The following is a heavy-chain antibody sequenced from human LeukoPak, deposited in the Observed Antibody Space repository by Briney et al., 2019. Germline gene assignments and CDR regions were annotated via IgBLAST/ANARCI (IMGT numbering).Heavy chain of an antibody. J-gene: IGHJ3*02. CDR1: GGFFNSYY. V-gene: IGHV4-4*07. Sequence: SETLSLTCTVSGGFFNSYYWSWIRQPAGKGLEWIGRIYIGGSTNYNPSLKSRVTISVDTSKNQFSLKLTSVTAADTAVYYCARESSSTYYLDAFDMWGQGTMVTVSS. CDR3: ARESSSTYYLDAFDM. D-gene: IGHD3-22*01. CDR2: IYIGGST.